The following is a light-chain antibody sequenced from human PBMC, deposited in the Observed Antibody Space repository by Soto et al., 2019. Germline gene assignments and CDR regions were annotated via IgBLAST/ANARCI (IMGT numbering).Light chain of an antibody. CDR1: QSVSSIY. Sequence: EIVLTQSPCTLSFSPGERAPLSCRASQSVSSIYFAWYQQKRGQAPRLLIYGVSSRATGIPDRFSGSGSGTDFTLTISRLEPEDSAVYYCEQYGSSPRTFGQGTKVDI. J-gene: IGKJ1*01. CDR3: EQYGSSPRT. CDR2: GVS. V-gene: IGKV3-20*01.